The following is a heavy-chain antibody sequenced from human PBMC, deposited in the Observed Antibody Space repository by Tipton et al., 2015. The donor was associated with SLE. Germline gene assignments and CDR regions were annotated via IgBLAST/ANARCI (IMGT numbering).Heavy chain of an antibody. CDR3: ARLWATGGDY. CDR1: GVSISSYY. D-gene: IGHD7-27*01. V-gene: IGHV4-4*07. Sequence: TLSLPCTVSGVSISSYYWSWIRQPAGKGLEWIGRIYTSGSTHYNPSLKSRVTISVDTSKNQFSLKLSSVTAADTAVYYCARLWATGGDYWGEGTLVAVSS. CDR2: IYTSGST. J-gene: IGHJ4*02.